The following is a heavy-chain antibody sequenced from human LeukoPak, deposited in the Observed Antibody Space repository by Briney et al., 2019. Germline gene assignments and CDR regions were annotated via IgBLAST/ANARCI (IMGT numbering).Heavy chain of an antibody. CDR2: ISYDENTK. V-gene: IGHV3-30-3*01. J-gene: IGHJ4*02. CDR3: ARDRYYHYGPFDH. D-gene: IGHD3-10*01. Sequence: GKSLRLSCVTSGVIFSSYAFHWVRQAPGKGLDWVAAISYDENTKDYAGSVKGRFTISRDNSKNTLYLQMDNVTSEGTAVYFCARDRYYHYGPFDHWGQGALVTVSS. CDR1: GVIFSSYA.